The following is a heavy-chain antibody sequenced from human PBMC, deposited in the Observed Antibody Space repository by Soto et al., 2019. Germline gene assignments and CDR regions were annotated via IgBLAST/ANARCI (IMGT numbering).Heavy chain of an antibody. J-gene: IGHJ4*02. D-gene: IGHD3-10*01. CDR3: ARAQGSGFLVS. CDR1: GGSISRGEYY. CDR2: IYYSGST. Sequence: SETLSLTCTVSGGSISRGEYYWSWIRQPPGKGLEWIGYIYYSGSTYYNPSLKSRVTISVDTSKNQFSLKLSSVTAADTAVYYCARAQGSGFLVSWGQGTLVTVSS. V-gene: IGHV4-30-4*01.